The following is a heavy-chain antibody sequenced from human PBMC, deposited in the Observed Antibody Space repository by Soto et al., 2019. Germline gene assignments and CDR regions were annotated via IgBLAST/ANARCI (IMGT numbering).Heavy chain of an antibody. V-gene: IGHV4-59*02. Sequence: SETLSLTCTVSGASVSNYYWNWVRQPPGKGLEWIGYIHYTGDSKYNPSLKSRVTMSVDTSKNQFSLKMTSVTAADTAVYYCARWGHPAVKAYDIWGQGAMVTVSS. CDR3: ARWGHPAVKAYDI. CDR2: IHYTGDS. D-gene: IGHD2-21*01. J-gene: IGHJ3*02. CDR1: GASVSNYY.